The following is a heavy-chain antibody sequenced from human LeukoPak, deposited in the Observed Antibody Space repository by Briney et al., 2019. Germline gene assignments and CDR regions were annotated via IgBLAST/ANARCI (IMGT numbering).Heavy chain of an antibody. V-gene: IGHV4-39*07. CDR1: GGSISSSNYY. J-gene: IGHJ4*02. CDR2: IYYTGTT. Sequence: SETLSLTCTVSGGSISSSNYYWGWIRQPPGKGLEWIGSIYYTGTTYYNPSLRSRVTISVDTSKNQFSLKLSSVTAADTAVYYCARGRGGSWYSYWGQGTLVTVSS. CDR3: ARGRGGSWYSY. D-gene: IGHD2-15*01.